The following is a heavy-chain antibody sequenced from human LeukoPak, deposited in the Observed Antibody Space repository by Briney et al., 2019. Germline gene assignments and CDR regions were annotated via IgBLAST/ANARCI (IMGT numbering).Heavy chain of an antibody. CDR2: ISSSSSYI. V-gene: IGHV3-21*01. CDR3: ARDRAQTYYYDSSGYLIDY. J-gene: IGHJ4*02. CDR1: GFTFSSYS. Sequence: KPGGSLRLSCAASGFTFSSYSMNWVRQAPGKGLEWVSSISSSSSYIYYADSVKGRFTISRDNAKNSLYLQMNSLRAEDTAVYYCARDRAQTYYYDSSGYLIDYWGQGTLVTVSS. D-gene: IGHD3-22*01.